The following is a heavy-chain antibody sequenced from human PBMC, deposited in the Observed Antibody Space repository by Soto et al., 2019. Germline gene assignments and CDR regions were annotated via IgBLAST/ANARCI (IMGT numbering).Heavy chain of an antibody. V-gene: IGHV1-69*06. D-gene: IGHD6-13*01. CDR2: IIPIFGTA. J-gene: IGHJ4*02. CDR1: GGTFSSYA. CDR3: ARGMSSSWPNFDY. Sequence: QVQLGQSGAELRTPGSSVKVSCKASGGTFSSYAISWVRQAPGQGLEWMGGIIPIFGTANYAQKFQGRVTITADKSTSTAYMELGSLRSEDTALYYCARGMSSSWPNFDYCGQGTLVTVSS.